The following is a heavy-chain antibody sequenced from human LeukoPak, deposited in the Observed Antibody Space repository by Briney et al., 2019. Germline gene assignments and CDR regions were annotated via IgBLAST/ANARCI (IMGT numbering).Heavy chain of an antibody. CDR3: ARLWDSIDFDY. CDR2: IYYSGST. D-gene: IGHD3-22*01. V-gene: IGHV4-39*01. J-gene: IGHJ4*02. CDR1: GGSISSSSYS. Sequence: PSETLSLTCTVSGGSISSSSYSWGWIRQPPGKGLEWIGSIYYSGSTYYNPSLKSRVTISVDTSKNQFSLKLSSVTAADTAVYYCARLWDSIDFDYWGQGTLVTVSS.